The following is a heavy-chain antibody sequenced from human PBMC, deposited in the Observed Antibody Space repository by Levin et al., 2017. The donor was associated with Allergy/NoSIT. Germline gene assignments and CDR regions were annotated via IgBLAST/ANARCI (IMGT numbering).Heavy chain of an antibody. CDR2: ISYDGSNK. J-gene: IGHJ6*03. CDR3: AKELRTPYYYGSLYYYYFMDV. D-gene: IGHD3-10*01. Sequence: AGGSLRLSCAASGFTFSSYGMHWVRQAPGKGLEWVAVISYDGSNKYYADSVKGRFTISRDNSKNTLYLQMNSLRAEDTAVYYCAKELRTPYYYGSLYYYYFMDVWGKGTPVTVSS. CDR1: GFTFSSYG. V-gene: IGHV3-30*18.